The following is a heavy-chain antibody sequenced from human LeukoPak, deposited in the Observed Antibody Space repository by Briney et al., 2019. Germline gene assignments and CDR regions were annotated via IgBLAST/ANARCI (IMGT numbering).Heavy chain of an antibody. Sequence: SETLSLTCAVYGGSFSDYYWTWIRQTPGKGLEWIGEVDHRGSADYSPSLKSRVSISVDTSKNQFSLRLTSVIAADTAVFYCARQSYYDGSGYPLIDYWGQGTLVTVSS. J-gene: IGHJ4*02. D-gene: IGHD3-22*01. CDR2: VDHRGSA. V-gene: IGHV4-34*01. CDR1: GGSFSDYY. CDR3: ARQSYYDGSGYPLIDY.